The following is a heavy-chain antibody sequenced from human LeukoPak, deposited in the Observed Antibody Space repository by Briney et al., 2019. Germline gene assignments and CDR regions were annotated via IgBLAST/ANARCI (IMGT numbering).Heavy chain of an antibody. V-gene: IGHV3-21*01. CDR2: ISSSGNYI. CDR1: GFTFSSYS. CDR3: TRDESRSISCYAQ. J-gene: IGHJ4*02. Sequence: GGSLRLSCAASGFTFSSYSMNWVRQAPGKGLEWVSSISSSGNYIYYADSVKGRFTVSRDNAKNSVFLQMNSLRAEDMAVYYCTRDESRSISCYAQWGQGTLVTASS. D-gene: IGHD2-2*01.